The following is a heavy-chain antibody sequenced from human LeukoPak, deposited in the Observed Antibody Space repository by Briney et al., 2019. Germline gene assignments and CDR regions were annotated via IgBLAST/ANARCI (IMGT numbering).Heavy chain of an antibody. CDR3: ARAIGYCTNGVCPGFDY. J-gene: IGHJ4*02. Sequence: SQTLSLTCTVSGGSISSGGYSWSWIRQHPGKGLEWIGYIYYSGGTYYNPSLKSRVTISVDTSKNQFSLKLSSVTAADTAVYYCARAIGYCTNGVCPGFDYWGQGTLVTVSS. CDR1: GGSISSGGYS. D-gene: IGHD2-8*01. V-gene: IGHV4-31*03. CDR2: IYYSGGT.